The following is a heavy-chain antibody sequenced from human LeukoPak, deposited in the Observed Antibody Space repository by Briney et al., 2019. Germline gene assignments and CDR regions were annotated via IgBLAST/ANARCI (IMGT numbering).Heavy chain of an antibody. CDR3: ARDLSGVTGYTYGRGIDY. Sequence: GGSLRLSCAASGFTFSSHGMNWVRQALGEGLEWVSGITGSGANAYYADSVKGRFTISRDNSRNTLYLQMNSLRAEDTAVYYCARDLSGVTGYTYGRGIDYWGQGTLVTVSS. CDR2: ITGSGANA. J-gene: IGHJ4*02. V-gene: IGHV3-23*01. CDR1: GFTFSSHG. D-gene: IGHD5-18*01.